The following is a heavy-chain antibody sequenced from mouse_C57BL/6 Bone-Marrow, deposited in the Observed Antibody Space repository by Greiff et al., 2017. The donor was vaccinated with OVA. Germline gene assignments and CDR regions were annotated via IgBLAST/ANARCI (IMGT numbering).Heavy chain of an antibody. V-gene: IGHV1-69*01. CDR2: IDPSDSYT. CDR3: GFYYGSSYGYFDV. J-gene: IGHJ1*03. CDR1: GYTFTSYW. Sequence: QVQLQQPGAELVMPGASVKLSCKASGYTFTSYWMHWVKQRPGQGLEWIGEIDPSDSYTNYNQKFKGKSTLTVDKSSSTAYMQLSSLTSEDSAVYYCGFYYGSSYGYFDVWGTGTTVTVSS. D-gene: IGHD1-1*01.